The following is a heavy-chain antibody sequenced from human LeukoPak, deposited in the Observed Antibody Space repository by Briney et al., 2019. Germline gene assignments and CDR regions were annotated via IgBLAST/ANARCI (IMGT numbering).Heavy chain of an antibody. D-gene: IGHD5-18*01. Sequence: ASVKVSCKASGYTFTGYYMHWVRQAPGQGLEWMGWINPNSGGTNYAQKFQGRVTITADKSTSTAYMELSSLRSEDTAVYYCARGGYSYGYFDYWGQGTLVTVSS. CDR1: GYTFTGYY. V-gene: IGHV1-2*02. CDR2: INPNSGGT. CDR3: ARGGYSYGYFDY. J-gene: IGHJ4*02.